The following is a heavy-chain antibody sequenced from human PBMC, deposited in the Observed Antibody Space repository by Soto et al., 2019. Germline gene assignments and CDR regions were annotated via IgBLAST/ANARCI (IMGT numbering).Heavy chain of an antibody. D-gene: IGHD6-13*01. V-gene: IGHV1-69*02. CDR1: GGTFSSYT. CDR3: ARSASPRKGIAAAGTGDY. CDR2: IIPILGIA. Sequence: GASVKVSCKASGGTFSSYTISWVRQAPGQGLEWMGRIIPILGIANYAQKFQGRVTITADKSTSTAYMELSSLRSEDTAVYYCARSASPRKGIAAAGTGDYWGQGTLVTVSS. J-gene: IGHJ4*02.